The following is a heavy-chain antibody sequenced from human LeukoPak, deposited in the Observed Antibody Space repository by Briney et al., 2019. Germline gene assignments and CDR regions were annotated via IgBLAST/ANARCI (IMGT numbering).Heavy chain of an antibody. V-gene: IGHV4-59*01. CDR1: GGSMSGYY. CDR2: IHYSGST. D-gene: IGHD6-19*01. J-gene: IGHJ4*02. Sequence: SETLSLTCTVSGGSMSGYYWSWIRQPPGKGLEWIGFIHYSGSTNYNPSLKSRVTISVDTSKNQFSLKLSSVTAADTAVYYCARDDSSGWPPPWAYWGQGTLVTVSS. CDR3: ARDDSSGWPPPWAY.